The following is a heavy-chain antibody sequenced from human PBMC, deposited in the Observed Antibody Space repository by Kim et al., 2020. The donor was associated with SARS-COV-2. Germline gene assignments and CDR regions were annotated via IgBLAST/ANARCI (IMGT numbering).Heavy chain of an antibody. CDR2: TYYRSKWYN. J-gene: IGHJ5*02. CDR1: GDSVSSNSAA. Sequence: SQTLSLTCAISGDSVSSNSAAWNWIRQSPSRGLEWLGRTYYRSKWYNDYAVSVKSRITINPDTSKNQFSLQLNSVTTEDTAVYYCARGGRNGQHLVNWFNPWGQGTVVTVYS. V-gene: IGHV6-1*01. D-gene: IGHD6-13*01. CDR3: ARGGRNGQHLVNWFNP.